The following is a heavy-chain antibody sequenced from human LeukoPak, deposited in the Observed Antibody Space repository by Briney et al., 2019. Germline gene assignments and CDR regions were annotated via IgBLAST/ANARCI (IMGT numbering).Heavy chain of an antibody. J-gene: IGHJ4*02. CDR3: ARDTYYDFWSGSELDY. V-gene: IGHV3-11*01. Sequence: KAXGSLRLSCAASGSTFXDYYMSWIRQAPGKGLEWVSYISSSGSTIYYADSVKGRFTISRENAKNSLYLKMNSRRDEDTAVYYCARDTYYDFWSGSELDYWGQGTLVTVSS. CDR2: ISSSGSTI. CDR1: GSTFXDYY. D-gene: IGHD3-3*01.